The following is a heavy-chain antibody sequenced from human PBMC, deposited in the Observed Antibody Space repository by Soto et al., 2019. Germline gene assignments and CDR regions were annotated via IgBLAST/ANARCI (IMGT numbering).Heavy chain of an antibody. CDR2: IIPIFGTA. CDR1: GGTFSSYA. J-gene: IGHJ6*02. Sequence: RAAVKVSCKASGGTFSSYAISWVRQAPGQGLEWMGGIIPIFGTANYAQKFQGRVTITADESTSTAYMELSSLRSEDTAVYYCARDGVATIPNYYYYGMDVWGQGTTVTVSS. D-gene: IGHD5-12*01. V-gene: IGHV1-69*13. CDR3: ARDGVATIPNYYYYGMDV.